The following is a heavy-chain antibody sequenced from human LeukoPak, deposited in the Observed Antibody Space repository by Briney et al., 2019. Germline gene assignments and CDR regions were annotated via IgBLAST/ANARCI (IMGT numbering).Heavy chain of an antibody. CDR3: ARVNRGAYYGDYDGSPWSNNWFDP. CDR1: GFTFSSYA. V-gene: IGHV3-48*04. CDR2: ISSSGSTI. D-gene: IGHD4-17*01. J-gene: IGHJ5*02. Sequence: PGGSLRLSCAASGFTFSSYAMSWVRQAPGKGLEWVSYISSSGSTIYYADSVKGRFTISRDNAKNSLYLQMNSLRAEDTAVYYCARVNRGAYYGDYDGSPWSNNWFDPWGQGTLVTVSS.